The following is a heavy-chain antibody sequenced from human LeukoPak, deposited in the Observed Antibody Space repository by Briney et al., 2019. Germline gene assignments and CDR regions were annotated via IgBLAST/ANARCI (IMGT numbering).Heavy chain of an antibody. D-gene: IGHD1-7*01. CDR1: TDTFSNYA. CDR3: ARSNWNYRWFDT. Sequence: SVTVSFTSSTDTFSNYALNWLRLAPGQGLEWLGGITPFFRSTKYPQKFQDRVTITTDESTSTVYMELTSLTFDDTAMYYCARSNWNYRWFDTWGQGTLLTVSS. CDR2: ITPFFRST. J-gene: IGHJ5*02. V-gene: IGHV1-69*05.